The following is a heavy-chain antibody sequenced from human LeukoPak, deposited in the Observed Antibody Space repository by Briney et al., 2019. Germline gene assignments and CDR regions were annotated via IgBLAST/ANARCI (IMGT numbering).Heavy chain of an antibody. CDR2: ISGGST. J-gene: IGHJ4*02. Sequence: PGGSLRLSCAASGFTVSSNEMSWVRQAPGKGLEWVSSISGGSTYYADSVKGRFTISRDNAKNSLYLQMNSLRAEDTAVYYCASRIQLWLFGYWGQGTLVTVSS. CDR1: GFTVSSNE. V-gene: IGHV3-38-3*01. D-gene: IGHD5-18*01. CDR3: ASRIQLWLFGY.